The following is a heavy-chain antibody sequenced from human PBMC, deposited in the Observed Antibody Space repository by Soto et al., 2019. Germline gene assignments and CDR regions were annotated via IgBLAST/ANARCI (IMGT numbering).Heavy chain of an antibody. V-gene: IGHV3-11*06. CDR1: GFTVSDHY. CDR3: ARSSGWRQVVGYKYGLDV. J-gene: IGHJ6*02. Sequence: QEYLVESGGGSVKPGGSLRLSCALSGFTVSDHYLTWIRQAPGRGLEWIAYISGSGSFTNYADSVKGRFIISRDIAQNSMYLQINSLRAEDTAVYYCARSSGWRQVVGYKYGLDVWGQGTSVTVSS. D-gene: IGHD5-18*01. CDR2: ISGSGSFT.